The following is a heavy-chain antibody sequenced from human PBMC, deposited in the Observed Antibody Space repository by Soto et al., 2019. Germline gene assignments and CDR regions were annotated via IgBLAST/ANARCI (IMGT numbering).Heavy chain of an antibody. D-gene: IGHD6-19*01. CDR1: GGTFSRNT. V-gene: IGHV1-69*13. J-gene: IGHJ5*02. CDR3: AGGASASRGWYIRFDP. CDR2: IIPVFGTT. Sequence: SVKVSCKTSGGTFSRNTITWVRQAPGQGLELMGGIIPVFGTTNYAQKFRGRVTITADESTKTAYMELSSLRSEDTAVYYCAGGASASRGWYIRFDPWGEGGQVTVSS.